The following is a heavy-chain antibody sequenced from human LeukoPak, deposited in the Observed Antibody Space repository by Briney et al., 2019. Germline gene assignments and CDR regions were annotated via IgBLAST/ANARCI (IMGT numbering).Heavy chain of an antibody. CDR1: GFTFSSYA. CDR2: ISADGGDT. V-gene: IGHV3-23*01. D-gene: IGHD6-19*01. Sequence: GGSLRLSCAASGFTFSSYAMSWVRQAPGKGLEWVSAISADGGDTYYADSVKGRFTISRDNSKNTLYLQMNSLRAEDTAVYYCVTDSSGWQGTDYWGQGTLVTVSS. CDR3: VTDSSGWQGTDY. J-gene: IGHJ4*02.